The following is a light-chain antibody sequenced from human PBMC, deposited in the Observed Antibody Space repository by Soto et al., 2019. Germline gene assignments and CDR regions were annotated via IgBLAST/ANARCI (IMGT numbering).Light chain of an antibody. CDR2: DAS. Sequence: EIVLTQSPVTLSLSTGERATLSFRASQSVSSYLAWYQQKPGQAPRLLIYDASNRATGIPARFGGSGSGTDFTLTISSLEPEDFAVYYCQQRSHWPRTFGQGTKVDIK. CDR3: QQRSHWPRT. CDR1: QSVSSY. J-gene: IGKJ1*01. V-gene: IGKV3-11*01.